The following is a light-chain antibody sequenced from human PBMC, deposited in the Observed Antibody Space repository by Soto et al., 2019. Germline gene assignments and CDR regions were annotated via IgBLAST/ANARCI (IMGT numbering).Light chain of an antibody. Sequence: EIVWTQSPGTLSLSPGERATLSCRASQSVSSSYLAWYQQKPGQAPRLLIYGASSRATGIPDRFSGSGSGTDFTLTISRLETEDFAVYYCQQYGSSFGQGTRLEI. J-gene: IGKJ5*01. CDR2: GAS. CDR1: QSVSSSY. CDR3: QQYGSS. V-gene: IGKV3-20*01.